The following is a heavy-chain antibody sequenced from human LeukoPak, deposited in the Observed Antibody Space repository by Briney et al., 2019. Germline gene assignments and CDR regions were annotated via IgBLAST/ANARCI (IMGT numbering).Heavy chain of an antibody. J-gene: IGHJ3*02. Sequence: KPSETLSLTCIVSGGSISSSSYYWDWIRQAPGEGLEWIGNFYDSGNTRYNPSLKSRVTISGDTSKNQFSLKLTSVTAADTAVYYCARHTRPGYSGYGNAFDIWGQGTMVTVSS. CDR3: ARHTRPGYSGYGNAFDI. CDR2: FYDSGNT. CDR1: GGSISSSSYY. D-gene: IGHD5-12*01. V-gene: IGHV4-39*01.